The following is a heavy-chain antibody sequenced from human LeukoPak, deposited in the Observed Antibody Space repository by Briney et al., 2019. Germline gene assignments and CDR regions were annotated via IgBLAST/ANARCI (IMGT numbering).Heavy chain of an antibody. CDR2: ISYDGSNK. V-gene: IGHV3-30*03. CDR3: VTGNPKSFDY. Sequence: PGRSLRLSCAASGFTFSTYGTHWIRQAPGKGLEWVAVISYDGSNKYYADSVKGRFTISRDNSKNTLYLQMNSLRAEDTAVYYCVTGNPKSFDYWGQGTLVTVSS. J-gene: IGHJ4*02. D-gene: IGHD4-23*01. CDR1: GFTFSTYG.